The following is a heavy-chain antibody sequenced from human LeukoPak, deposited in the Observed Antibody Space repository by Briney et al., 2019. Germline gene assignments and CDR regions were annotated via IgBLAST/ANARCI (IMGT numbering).Heavy chain of an antibody. J-gene: IGHJ4*02. V-gene: IGHV4-59*12. CDR2: IYYSGST. CDR3: AREGGLAASTFDH. D-gene: IGHD3-16*01. Sequence: SETLSLTCTVSGGSISSYYWSWILQPPGKGLEWIGYIYYSGSTNYNPSLKSRVTISLETSKNQFSPKLNSVTAADTAVYYCAREGGLAASTFDHWGQGTLVTVSS. CDR1: GGSISSYY.